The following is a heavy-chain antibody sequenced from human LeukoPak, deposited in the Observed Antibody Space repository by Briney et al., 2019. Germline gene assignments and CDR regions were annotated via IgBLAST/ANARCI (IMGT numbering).Heavy chain of an antibody. Sequence: GGSLRLSCAASGFTFSSYSMNWVRQAPGKGLEWVSSISSSSYIYYADSVKGRFTISRDNAKNSLYLQMNSLRAEDTAVYYCARDLRRYYYDSSGYYYEDYWGQGTLVTVSS. V-gene: IGHV3-21*01. CDR1: GFTFSSYS. J-gene: IGHJ4*02. CDR2: ISSSSYI. D-gene: IGHD3-22*01. CDR3: ARDLRRYYYDSSGYYYEDY.